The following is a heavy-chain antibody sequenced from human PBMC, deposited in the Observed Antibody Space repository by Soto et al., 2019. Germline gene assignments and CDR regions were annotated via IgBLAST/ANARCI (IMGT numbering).Heavy chain of an antibody. V-gene: IGHV5-51*01. D-gene: IGHD3-22*01. CDR1: GYSFTSYW. J-gene: IGHJ3*02. Sequence: PGESLKISCKGSGYSFTSYWIGWVRQMPGKGLEWMGIIYPGDSDTRYSPSFQGQVTISADKSISTAYLQWSSLKASDTAMYFCARRRYYYDSSGSHDAFDIWGQGTMVTVSS. CDR3: ARRRYYYDSSGSHDAFDI. CDR2: IYPGDSDT.